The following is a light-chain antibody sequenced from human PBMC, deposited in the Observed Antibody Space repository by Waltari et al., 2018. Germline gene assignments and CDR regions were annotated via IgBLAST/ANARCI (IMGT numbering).Light chain of an antibody. CDR1: QDISSW. CDR3: QQGNSFPPT. Sequence: DLQMTQSPSSVSASVGERVTITCRASQDISSWLAWYQQKPGKAPKLLIYSASALQSGVPSRFSGSGSGTDFTLTINSLQSEDFATYYCQQGNSFPPTFGQGTKVEIK. CDR2: SAS. V-gene: IGKV1-12*01. J-gene: IGKJ1*01.